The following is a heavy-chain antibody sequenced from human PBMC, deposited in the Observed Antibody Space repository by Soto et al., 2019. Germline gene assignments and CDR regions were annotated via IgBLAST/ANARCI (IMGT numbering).Heavy chain of an antibody. V-gene: IGHV1-69*12. Sequence: QVQLVQSGAEVKKPGSSVKVSCKASGGTFSSYAISWVRQAPGQGLEWMGGIMPIFGTANYAQKFQGRVTITADENTSTAYMELSSPRAEDTVVYYCATAQIGGRPEPYDYWGQGTLVTVSS. J-gene: IGHJ4*02. CDR2: IMPIFGTA. D-gene: IGHD3-16*01. CDR3: ATAQIGGRPEPYDY. CDR1: GGTFSSYA.